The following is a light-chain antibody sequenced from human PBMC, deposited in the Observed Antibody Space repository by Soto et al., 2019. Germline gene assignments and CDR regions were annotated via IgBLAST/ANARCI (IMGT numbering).Light chain of an antibody. J-gene: IGLJ1*01. CDR1: SSDVGSHNL. CDR2: EAS. V-gene: IGLV2-23*01. Sequence: QSALTQPASVSGSPGQSITISCTGTSSDVGSHNLVSWYQQFPGKAPKLIIFEASKRPSGVSNRFSGSKSGSTASLTTSGLQAEDEADYYCCSNAAGSTYVFGSGTKAPS. CDR3: CSNAAGSTYV.